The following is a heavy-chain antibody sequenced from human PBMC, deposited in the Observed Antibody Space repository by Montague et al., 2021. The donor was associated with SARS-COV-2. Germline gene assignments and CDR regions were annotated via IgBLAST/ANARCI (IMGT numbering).Heavy chain of an antibody. CDR1: GGSISNSRSY. V-gene: IGHV4-39*01. CDR2: IYYIGTT. D-gene: IGHD2-21*01. J-gene: IGHJ1*01. CDR3: ARHDPNYGGRGGNFEH. Sequence: SETLSLTCTVSGGSISNSRSYWGWVRQPPGKGLEYIGSIYYIGTTYYNPSLKSRVTVSLDTSKNQFSLQLSSVTATDTAVYYCARHDPNYGGRGGNFEHWGQGTLAIVSS.